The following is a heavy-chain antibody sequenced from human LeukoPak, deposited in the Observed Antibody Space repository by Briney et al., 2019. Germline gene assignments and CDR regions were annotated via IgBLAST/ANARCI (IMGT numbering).Heavy chain of an antibody. Sequence: SEALSLTCTVSGGSISNYYWSWIRQPPGEGLEWIGFISYTGSTNYNPSLKSRVTVSVDTSKNQFSLKVTSVTAADTAVYYCARTIKSGNYYWFDPWGQGTLVTVSS. J-gene: IGHJ5*02. V-gene: IGHV4-59*01. CDR1: GGSISNYY. CDR2: ISYTGST. D-gene: IGHD1-26*01. CDR3: ARTIKSGNYYWFDP.